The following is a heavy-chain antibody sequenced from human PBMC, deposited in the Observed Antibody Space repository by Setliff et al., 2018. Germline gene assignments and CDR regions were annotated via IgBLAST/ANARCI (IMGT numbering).Heavy chain of an antibody. CDR3: AREGRWDYSYPIY. J-gene: IGHJ4*02. CDR1: GGSISSGVYY. Sequence: SETLSLTCTVSGGSISSGVYYWGWIRQPPGKGLEWIGRIYHGRKTYYNTSLESRLTISVDTSKNQFALKLSSVTAVDAAVYYCAREGRWDYSYPIYWGQGILVTVSS. D-gene: IGHD4-4*01. V-gene: IGHV4-39*01. CDR2: IYHGRKT.